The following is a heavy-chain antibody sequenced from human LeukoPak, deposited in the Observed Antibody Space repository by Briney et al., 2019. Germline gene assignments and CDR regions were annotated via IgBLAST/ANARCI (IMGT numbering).Heavy chain of an antibody. D-gene: IGHD1-1*01. CDR2: ISSSSSYI. J-gene: IGHJ4*02. V-gene: IGHV3-21*01. CDR1: GFTFSSYS. Sequence: GGSLRLSCAASGFTFSSYSMNWVRQAPGKGLEWISSISSSSSYIYYADSVKGRFTISRDNAKNSLYLQMNSLRAEDTAVYYCARSSTGTTEYYFDYWGQGTLVTVSS. CDR3: ARSSTGTTEYYFDY.